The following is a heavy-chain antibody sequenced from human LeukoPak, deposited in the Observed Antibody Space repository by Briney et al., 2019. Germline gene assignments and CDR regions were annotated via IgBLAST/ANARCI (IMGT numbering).Heavy chain of an antibody. J-gene: IGHJ4*02. V-gene: IGHV4-59*01. CDR3: AGGRDYGDYLYYFDY. Sequence: SETLSLTCAVYGGSFSGYYWSWIRQPPGKGLEWIGYIYYSGSTNYNPSLKSRVTISVDTSKNQFSLKLSSVTAADTAVYYCAGGRDYGDYLYYFDYWGQGTLVTVSS. CDR1: GGSFSGYY. CDR2: IYYSGST. D-gene: IGHD4-17*01.